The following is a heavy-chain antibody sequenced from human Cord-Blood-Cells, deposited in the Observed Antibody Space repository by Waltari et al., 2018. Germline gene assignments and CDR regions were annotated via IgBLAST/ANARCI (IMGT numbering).Heavy chain of an antibody. CDR2: IIPIFGTA. J-gene: IGHJ5*02. Sequence: QVQLVQSGAAVKKPGSSVKVSCKASGGTFSSYAIRWVPQAPGQGLEWMGGIIPIFGTANYAQKFQGRVTITADESTSTAYMELSSLRSEDTAVYYCARYNYGDYWFDPWGQGTLVTVSS. CDR3: ARYNYGDYWFDP. V-gene: IGHV1-69*01. CDR1: GGTFSSYA. D-gene: IGHD4-17*01.